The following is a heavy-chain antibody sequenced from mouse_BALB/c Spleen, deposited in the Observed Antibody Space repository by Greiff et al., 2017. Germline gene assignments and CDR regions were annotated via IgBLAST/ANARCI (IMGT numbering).Heavy chain of an antibody. CDR1: GFTFSSFG. Sequence: EVKLVESGGGLVQPGGSRKLSCAASGFTFSSFGMHWVRQAPEKGLEWVAYISSGSSTIYYADTVKGRFTISRDNPKNTLFLQMTSLRSEDTAMYYCARSGGYGYWYFDVWGAGTTVTVSS. J-gene: IGHJ1*01. CDR3: ARSGGYGYWYFDV. D-gene: IGHD3-2*02. V-gene: IGHV5-17*02. CDR2: ISSGSSTI.